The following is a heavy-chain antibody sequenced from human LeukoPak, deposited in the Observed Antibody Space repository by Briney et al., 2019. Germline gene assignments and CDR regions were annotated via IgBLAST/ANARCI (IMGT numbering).Heavy chain of an antibody. Sequence: GGSLRLSCAASGCTFDDYGMSWVRQAPGKGLEWVSGINWNGGRTGYADSVKGRFTISRDNAKNSLYLQMNSLRAEDTALYYCARDLVSSDVWGKGTTVTVSS. V-gene: IGHV3-20*04. CDR3: ARDLVSSDV. D-gene: IGHD3-16*01. CDR2: INWNGGRT. J-gene: IGHJ6*04. CDR1: GCTFDDYG.